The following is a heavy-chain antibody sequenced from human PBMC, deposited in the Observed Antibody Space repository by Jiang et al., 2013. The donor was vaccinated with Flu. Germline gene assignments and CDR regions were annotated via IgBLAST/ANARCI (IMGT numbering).Heavy chain of an antibody. CDR1: GYSFSKYW. D-gene: IGHD3-22*01. CDR3: ARLYYYDTSGSGQSRYFDL. CDR2: IYPGDSDT. V-gene: IGHV5-51*01. J-gene: IGHJ2*01. Sequence: GAEVKKPGESLKISCKGSGYSFSKYWIAWVRHVPGKGLEWMGIIYPGDSDTRYSPSFQGQVTISADKSISTAYLQWSSLKASDTAMYYCARLYYYDTSGSGQSRYFDLWGRGTLVTVSS.